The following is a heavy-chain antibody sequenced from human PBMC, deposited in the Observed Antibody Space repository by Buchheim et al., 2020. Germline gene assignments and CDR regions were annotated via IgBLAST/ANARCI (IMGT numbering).Heavy chain of an antibody. CDR2: ITGYGSDI. D-gene: IGHD2-15*01. CDR3: TRDGGNGRLFDY. J-gene: IGHJ4*02. CDR1: GFTFSNYR. V-gene: IGHV3-74*01. Sequence: EVQLVESGGGLVQPGGSLRLSCAASGFTFSNYRVHWVRQVPGKGLVWVSRITGYGSDIVYADSVKGRFTISRDNAKNTLYLQMDSLRAEDTAVYYCTRDGGNGRLFDYWGQGTL.